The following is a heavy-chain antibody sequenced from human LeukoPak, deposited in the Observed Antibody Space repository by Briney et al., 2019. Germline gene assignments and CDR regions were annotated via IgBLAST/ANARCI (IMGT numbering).Heavy chain of an antibody. D-gene: IGHD1-26*01. V-gene: IGHV1-69*05. CDR3: ASGRGGSYSGPFDY. J-gene: IGHJ4*02. CDR2: IIPIVGTA. CDR1: GGTFISYA. Sequence: ASVHVSFLASGGTFISYAISWLRQPPGQGLDWMGGIIPIVGTANCAQKFQGRVTITTDESTSTAYMELSSLRSEDTAVSYCASGRGGSYSGPFDYWGQGTLVTVSS.